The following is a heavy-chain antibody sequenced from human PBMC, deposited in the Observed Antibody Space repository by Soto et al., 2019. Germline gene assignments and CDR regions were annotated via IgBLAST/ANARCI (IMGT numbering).Heavy chain of an antibody. V-gene: IGHV4-59*01. D-gene: IGHD6-13*01. CDR2: IHYTGST. CDR1: GGSISGYY. CDR3: ARGRYSSID. Sequence: QVQLQESGPGLVKPSETLSLTCTVSGGSISGYYWTWIRQPPGKGLEWIGYIHYTGSTNYNPSLKSRVAISIDPSKNQFSLRLTSVTTADTAVYYCARGRYSSIDWGQGTLVTVSS. J-gene: IGHJ1*01.